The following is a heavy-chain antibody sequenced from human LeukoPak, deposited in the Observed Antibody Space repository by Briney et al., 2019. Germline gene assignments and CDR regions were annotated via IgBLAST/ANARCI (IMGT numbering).Heavy chain of an antibody. J-gene: IGHJ5*02. CDR2: VSGSGGST. V-gene: IGHV3-23*01. D-gene: IGHD4-17*01. CDR3: AKDHDYGDFRWFDP. Sequence: AVSGSGGSTYYADSVKGRCTISRDNSKNTLYLQMNSLRAEDAAVYYCAKDHDYGDFRWFDPWGQGTLVTVSS.